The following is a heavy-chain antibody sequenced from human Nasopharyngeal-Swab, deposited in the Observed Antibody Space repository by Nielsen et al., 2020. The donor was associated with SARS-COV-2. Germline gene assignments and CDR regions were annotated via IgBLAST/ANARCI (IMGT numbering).Heavy chain of an antibody. Sequence: GGSLRLSCAASGFTFRSNGMHWVRQAPGKGLEGFAYIISTSSVSYYADFAQGRITISRDNAANSLSLQMNSLRDEDTAIYYCARDVALVGAELDYWGQGTLVTVSS. CDR3: ARDVALVGAELDY. CDR1: GFTFRSNG. CDR2: IISTSSVS. J-gene: IGHJ4*02. V-gene: IGHV3-48*02. D-gene: IGHD1-26*01.